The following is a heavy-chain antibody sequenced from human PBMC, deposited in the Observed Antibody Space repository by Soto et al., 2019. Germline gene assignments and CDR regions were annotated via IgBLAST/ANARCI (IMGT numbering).Heavy chain of an antibody. Sequence: QITLKESGPALVKPTQTLTLTCTFSGFSLSTSGVGVGWIRQPPGKALEWLALTYWDDDKRYSPSLKSRLTITKDTSKNQVVLTMTNMDPVDTATYYCAHRQRTVYFDYWGQGTLVTVSS. D-gene: IGHD4-17*01. CDR3: AHRQRTVYFDY. CDR1: GFSLSTSGVG. J-gene: IGHJ4*02. CDR2: TYWDDDK. V-gene: IGHV2-5*02.